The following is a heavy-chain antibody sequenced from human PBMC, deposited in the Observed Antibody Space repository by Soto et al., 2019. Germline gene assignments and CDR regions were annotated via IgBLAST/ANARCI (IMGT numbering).Heavy chain of an antibody. J-gene: IGHJ4*02. CDR3: AIDLDLTYPYSDTGPNFQYYFDS. D-gene: IGHD3-22*01. Sequence: XSVKVSCNASGYTFTSYYVHWVRQAPGQGLEWMGIINPSGGSTSYAQKFQGRVTMTRDTSTSTVYMELSSLRSEDTAVYYCAIDLDLTYPYSDTGPNFQYYFDSWGQRTPVTVSS. V-gene: IGHV1-46*01. CDR2: INPSGGST. CDR1: GYTFTSYY.